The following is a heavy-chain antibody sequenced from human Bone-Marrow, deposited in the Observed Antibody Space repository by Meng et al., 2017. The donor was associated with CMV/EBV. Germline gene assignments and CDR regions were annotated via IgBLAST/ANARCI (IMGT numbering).Heavy chain of an antibody. J-gene: IGHJ6*02. V-gene: IGHV3-48*01. CDR2: ISSSSSTI. CDR3: ARGKYSTSSETDFYYGLDV. D-gene: IGHD2/OR15-2a*01. Sequence: GGSLRLSCAASGFTFSSYSMNWVRQAPGKGLEWVSYISSSSSTIYYADSVKGRFTISRDNSKNTLYLQMNSLRAEDTAVYYCARGKYSTSSETDFYYGLDVWGQGTTVTVSS. CDR1: GFTFSSYS.